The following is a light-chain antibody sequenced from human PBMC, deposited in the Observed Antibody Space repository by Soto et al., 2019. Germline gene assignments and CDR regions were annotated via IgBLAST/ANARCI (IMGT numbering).Light chain of an antibody. CDR3: QQYGSSGT. CDR1: QSVSNNY. J-gene: IGKJ1*01. Sequence: ELVLTQSPGTLSLSPGERATLSCRASQSVSNNYLAWYQQKPGQAPRLLIYGASNRATGIPDRFSGSGSGTDCTLTISRLETEDFAVYYCQQYGSSGTFGQGTKVEIK. V-gene: IGKV3-20*01. CDR2: GAS.